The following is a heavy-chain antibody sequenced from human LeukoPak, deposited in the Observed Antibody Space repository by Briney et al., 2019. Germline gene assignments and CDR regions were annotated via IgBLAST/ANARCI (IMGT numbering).Heavy chain of an antibody. Sequence: GGSLRLSYAASGFTFSSYAMHWVRQAPGKGLEWVAVISYDGSNKYYADSAKGRFTISRDNAKNSLYLQMNSLRAEDTAVYYCARGGGINYWGQGTLVTVSS. J-gene: IGHJ4*02. V-gene: IGHV3-30*04. CDR2: ISYDGSNK. D-gene: IGHD1-26*01. CDR3: ARGGGINY. CDR1: GFTFSSYA.